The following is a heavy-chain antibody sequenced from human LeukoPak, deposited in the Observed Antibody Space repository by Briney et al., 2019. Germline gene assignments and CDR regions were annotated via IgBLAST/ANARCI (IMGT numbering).Heavy chain of an antibody. CDR3: ARLVGGYSSGWSYFDY. D-gene: IGHD6-19*01. Sequence: GGSLRLSCAASGVTFSSYAMSWVRQAPGKGLEWVSCISSSSSYTNYADSVKGRFTISRDNPKNSLYLQMNSLRAEDTAVYYCARLVGGYSSGWSYFDYWGHGTLVTVSS. J-gene: IGHJ4*01. CDR1: GVTFSSYA. V-gene: IGHV3-11*03. CDR2: ISSSSSYT.